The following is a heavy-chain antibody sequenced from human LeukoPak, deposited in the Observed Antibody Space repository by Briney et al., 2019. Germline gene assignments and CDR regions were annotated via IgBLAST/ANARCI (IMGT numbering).Heavy chain of an antibody. J-gene: IGHJ4*02. CDR2: IVVGSGNT. CDR3: ATFGALYLTFDY. V-gene: IGHV1-58*01. Sequence: SVKVSCKASGFTFTSTAVQWVRQARGQRLEWIGWIVVGSGNTNYAQKFQERVTITRDMSTSTAYMELSSLRSEDTAVYYCATFGALYLTFDYWGQGTLVTVSS. CDR1: GFTFTSTA. D-gene: IGHD3-3*01.